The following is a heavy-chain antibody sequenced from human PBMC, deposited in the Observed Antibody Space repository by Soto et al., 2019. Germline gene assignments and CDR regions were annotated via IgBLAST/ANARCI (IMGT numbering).Heavy chain of an antibody. CDR2: ISGSGGSP. V-gene: IGHV3-23*01. CDR3: AKARCSGGTWYGPDY. D-gene: IGHD2-15*01. CDR1: GFTFSSYT. Sequence: EVQLLQSGGGLVQPGGSLRLSCAVSGFTFSSYTMAWVRQAPGKGLEWVSSISGSGGSPNYADSVQGRFTISRDKPKNTLYLQMNSLRAEDTASYYCAKARCSGGTWYGPDYWGQGGLVTVSA. J-gene: IGHJ4*02.